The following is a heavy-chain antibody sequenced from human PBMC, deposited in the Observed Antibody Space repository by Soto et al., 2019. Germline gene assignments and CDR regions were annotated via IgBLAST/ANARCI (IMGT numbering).Heavy chain of an antibody. D-gene: IGHD2-2*01. CDR1: GYSFTNYW. V-gene: IGHV5-51*01. CDR3: ARLRSVPAAAYYFDY. CDR2: IYPGDSDT. J-gene: IGHJ4*02. Sequence: GESLKISCKGSGYSFTNYWIGWVRQMPGKGLEWMGIIYPGDSDTRLSPSFQGQVTISADKSVSTAYLQWSSLKASDTAMYYCARLRSVPAAAYYFDYWGQGTLVTVSS.